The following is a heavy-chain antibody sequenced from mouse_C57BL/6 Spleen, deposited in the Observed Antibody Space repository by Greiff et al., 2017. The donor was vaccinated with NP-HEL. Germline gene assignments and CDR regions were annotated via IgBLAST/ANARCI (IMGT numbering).Heavy chain of an antibody. V-gene: IGHV1-53*01. Sequence: QVQLQQPGTELVKPGASVKLSCKASGYTFTSYWMHWVKQRPGQGLEWIGNINPSNGGTNYNEKFKGKATLTADKSSSTAYMELRSLTSEDSAVYFCARSNSYAMDYWGQGTSVTVSS. CDR2: INPSNGGT. CDR1: GYTFTSYW. J-gene: IGHJ4*01. D-gene: IGHD4-1*02. CDR3: ARSNSYAMDY.